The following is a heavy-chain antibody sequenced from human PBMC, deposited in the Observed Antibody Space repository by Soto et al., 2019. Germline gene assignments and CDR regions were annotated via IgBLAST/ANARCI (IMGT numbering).Heavy chain of an antibody. V-gene: IGHV3-21*01. D-gene: IGHD3-10*01. CDR3: ASDPYGSGSYYSPTGNYYGMDV. CDR1: GFTFNSYS. Sequence: GGSLRLSCAASGFTFNSYSMNWVRQAPGKGLEWVSSISSSSSYIYYADSVRGRFTISRDNAKNSLYLQMNSLRAEDTAVYYCASDPYGSGSYYSPTGNYYGMDVWGQGTTVTVSS. CDR2: ISSSSSYI. J-gene: IGHJ6*02.